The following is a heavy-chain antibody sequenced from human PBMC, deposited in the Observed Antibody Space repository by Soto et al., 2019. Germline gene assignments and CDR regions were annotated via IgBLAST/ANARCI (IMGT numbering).Heavy chain of an antibody. J-gene: IGHJ6*02. V-gene: IGHV1-69*02. D-gene: IGHD2-15*01. Sequence: QVQLVQSGAEVKKPGSSVKVSCKASGGTFSSYTISWVRQAPGQGLEWMGRIIPILGIANYAQKFQGRVTITADKSTSTASRELSRLRSEDTAVYYCADLLVADTEMDVWGQGTTVTVSS. CDR2: IIPILGIA. CDR1: GGTFSSYT. CDR3: ADLLVADTEMDV.